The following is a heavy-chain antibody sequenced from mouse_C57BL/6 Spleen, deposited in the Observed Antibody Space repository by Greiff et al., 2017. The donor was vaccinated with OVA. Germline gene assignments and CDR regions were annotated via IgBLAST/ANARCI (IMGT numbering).Heavy chain of an antibody. Sequence: EVQVVESGAGLVKPGGSLKLSCAASGFTFSSYAMSWVRQTPEKRLEWVAYISSGGDYIYYADTVKGRFTISRDNARNTLYLQMSSLKSEDTAMYYCTRDYYGSSYVYWYFDVWGTGTTVTVSS. CDR1: GFTFSSYA. V-gene: IGHV5-9-1*02. D-gene: IGHD1-1*01. CDR3: TRDYYGSSYVYWYFDV. CDR2: ISSGGDYI. J-gene: IGHJ1*03.